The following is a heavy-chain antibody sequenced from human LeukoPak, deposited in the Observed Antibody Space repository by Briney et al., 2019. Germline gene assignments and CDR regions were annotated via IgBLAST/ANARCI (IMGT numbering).Heavy chain of an antibody. CDR1: GFTFRSHA. Sequence: PPGGSLRLSCVGSGFTFRSHAMSWVRQAPEKGLEFVSGIYENGGTTYYADSVKGRFSISRDNSKNTLYLRMDSLRGEDTAVYYCAKDFRIGYSAHFDYWGQGALVTVSS. V-gene: IGHV3-23*01. J-gene: IGHJ4*02. CDR3: AKDFRIGYSAHFDY. D-gene: IGHD2-21*01. CDR2: IYENGGTT.